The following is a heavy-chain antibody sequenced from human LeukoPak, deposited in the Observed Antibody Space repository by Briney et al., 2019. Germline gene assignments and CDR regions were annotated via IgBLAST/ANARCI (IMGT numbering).Heavy chain of an antibody. J-gene: IGHJ5*02. D-gene: IGHD3-22*01. V-gene: IGHV4-39*07. Sequence: SETLSLTCTVSGGSISSSSYYWGWIRQPPGKGLEWIGSIYYSGSTYYNPSLKSRVTISVDTSKNQFSLKLSSVTAADTAVYYCARENYYDSSGYKSWGQGTLVTVSS. CDR2: IYYSGST. CDR1: GGSISSSSYY. CDR3: ARENYYDSSGYKS.